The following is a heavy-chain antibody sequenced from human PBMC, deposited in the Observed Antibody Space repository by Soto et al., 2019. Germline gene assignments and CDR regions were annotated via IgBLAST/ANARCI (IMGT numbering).Heavy chain of an antibody. J-gene: IGHJ4*02. Sequence: GGSLRLSCAASGFTFSSYGMHWVRQAPGKGLEWVAVISYDGSNKYYADSVKGRFTISRDNSKNTLYLQMNSLRAEDTAVYYCAKDWEVGYGHRYYFDYWGQGTLVTVSS. CDR3: AKDWEVGYGHRYYFDY. CDR2: ISYDGSNK. CDR1: GFTFSSYG. V-gene: IGHV3-30*18. D-gene: IGHD5-18*01.